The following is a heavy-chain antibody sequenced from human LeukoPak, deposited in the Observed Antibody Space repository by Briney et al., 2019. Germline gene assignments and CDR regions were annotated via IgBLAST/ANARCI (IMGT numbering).Heavy chain of an antibody. D-gene: IGHD3-22*01. V-gene: IGHV3-20*04. CDR1: GFTFDNYG. CDR2: INWNGGST. J-gene: IGHJ4*02. Sequence: GGSLRLSCAASGFTFDNYGMNWVRQAPGKGLEWVSGINWNGGSTGYADSVKGRFTIPRDNSKNTLYLQMNSLRAEDTAVYYCAKEYYDSSGCLDYWGQGTLVTVSS. CDR3: AKEYYDSSGCLDY.